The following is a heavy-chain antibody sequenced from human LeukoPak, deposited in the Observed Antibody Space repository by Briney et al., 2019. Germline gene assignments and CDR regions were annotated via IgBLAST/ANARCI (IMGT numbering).Heavy chain of an antibody. J-gene: IGHJ4*02. V-gene: IGHV1-24*01. CDR1: GYTLTELS. CDR2: FDPEDGET. Sequence: ASMKVSCKVSGYTLTELSMHWVRQAPGKGLEWMGGFDPEDGETIYAQKFQGRVTMTEDTSTDTAYMELSSLRSEDTAVYYCATRPPLGYCSGGSCYRFDYWGQGTLVTVSS. D-gene: IGHD2-15*01. CDR3: ATRPPLGYCSGGSCYRFDY.